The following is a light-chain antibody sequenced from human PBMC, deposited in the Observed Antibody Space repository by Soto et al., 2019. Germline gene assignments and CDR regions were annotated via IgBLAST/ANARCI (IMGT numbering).Light chain of an antibody. V-gene: IGKV2-24*01. Sequence: IVMTQTPLSSAVILGQPASISCRSTQSLVDSDGNTYLSWLHQRPGQPPRLLSYKVSNRLSGVPDRFSGSGAGTYFTLRISRVEAEDVGLYYCMQATQFPWTFGQGTRVEIK. CDR3: MQATQFPWT. CDR1: QSLVDSDGNTY. J-gene: IGKJ1*01. CDR2: KVS.